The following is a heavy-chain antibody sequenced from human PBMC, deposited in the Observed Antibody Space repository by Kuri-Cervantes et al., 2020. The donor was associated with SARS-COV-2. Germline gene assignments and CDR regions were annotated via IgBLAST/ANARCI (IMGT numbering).Heavy chain of an antibody. CDR1: GFSFSNYA. CDR2: VYSSDART. J-gene: IGHJ4*02. D-gene: IGHD3-10*01. Sequence: GESLKISCAASGFSFSNYAMSWVRQAPGRGLEWVAVVYSSDARTYYADSAKGRFSISRDNAKNSLYLQMNSLRAEDTAVYYCARDLNGGSDYWGQGTLVTVSS. V-gene: IGHV3-23*03. CDR3: ARDLNGGSDY.